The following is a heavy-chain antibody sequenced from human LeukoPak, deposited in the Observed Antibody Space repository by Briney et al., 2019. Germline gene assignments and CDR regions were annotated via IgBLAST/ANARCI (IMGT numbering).Heavy chain of an antibody. V-gene: IGHV1-46*01. J-gene: IGHJ4*02. CDR1: GYTFTSYY. D-gene: IGHD3-10*01. Sequence: ASVKVSCKASGYTFTSYYMHWVRQAPGQGLEWMGIINPSGGSTSYAQKFQGRVTMTRDTSTSTVYMELSSLRSEDTAVHYCAREGTMVRGHDYWGQGTLVTVSS. CDR3: AREGTMVRGHDY. CDR2: INPSGGST.